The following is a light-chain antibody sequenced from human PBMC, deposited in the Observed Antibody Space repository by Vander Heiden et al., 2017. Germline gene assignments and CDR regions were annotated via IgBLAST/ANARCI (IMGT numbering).Light chain of an antibody. CDR1: QSVSRN. V-gene: IGKV3-15*01. J-gene: IGKJ4*01. CDR2: DAA. CDR3: QQEEYWPNT. Sequence: EKVMTQSPATLSVSPGVRATLSCRASQSVSRNLAWYQQKPGQAPRLLIYDAATRATGIPARFSGSGSGTEFTLAISSLQSEDFAVYFCQQEEYWPNTFGGRTKVDIK.